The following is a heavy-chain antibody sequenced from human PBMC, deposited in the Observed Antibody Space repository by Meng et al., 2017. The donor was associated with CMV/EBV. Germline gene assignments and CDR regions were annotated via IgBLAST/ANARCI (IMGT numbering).Heavy chain of an antibody. CDR2: INHSGST. D-gene: IGHD3-3*01. CDR3: ARGGDFWSGYSWSYYGMDV. J-gene: IGHJ6*02. Sequence: SETLSLTCAVYGGSFSGYYWSWIRQPPGKGLEWIGEINHSGSTNYNPSLKSRVTISVDTSKNQFSLKLSSVTAADTAVYYCARGGDFWSGYSWSYYGMDVWGQGTTVTVSS. V-gene: IGHV4-34*01. CDR1: GGSFSGYY.